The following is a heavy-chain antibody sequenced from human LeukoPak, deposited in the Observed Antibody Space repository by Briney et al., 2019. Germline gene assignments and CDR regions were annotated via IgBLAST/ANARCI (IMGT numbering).Heavy chain of an antibody. D-gene: IGHD3-10*01. CDR1: GESISGFY. CDR2: IYYSGST. CDR3: ARGLREFGYYYYHMDV. J-gene: IGHJ6*03. V-gene: IGHV4-59*12. Sequence: PSETLSLTCTVSGESISGFYWTWIRQPPGKGLEWIGYIYYSGSTNYNPSLKSRVTISVDTSKNQFSLRLSSVTAADTAVYYCARGLREFGYYYYHMDVWGKGTTVTVSS.